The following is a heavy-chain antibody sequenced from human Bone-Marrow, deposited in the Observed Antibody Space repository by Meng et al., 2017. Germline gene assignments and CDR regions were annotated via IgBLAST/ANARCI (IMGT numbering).Heavy chain of an antibody. CDR1: GSTFPDYW. D-gene: IGHD6-13*01. Sequence: QGPRWKSGKKGKKPGASVKVSCKASGSTFPDYWLHWVRRAPGQGLEWMGRINPKSGDTHYAQRFQGRVTMTGDTSISTAYMELSGLRSDDTAMYYCARDEDISAAGKLFGDYWGQGTLVTVSS. CDR3: ARDEDISAAGKLFGDY. J-gene: IGHJ4*02. CDR2: INPKSGDT. V-gene: IGHV1-2*06.